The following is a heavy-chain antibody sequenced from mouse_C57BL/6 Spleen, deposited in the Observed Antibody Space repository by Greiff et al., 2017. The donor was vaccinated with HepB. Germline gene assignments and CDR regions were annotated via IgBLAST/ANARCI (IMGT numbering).Heavy chain of an antibody. Sequence: QVQLKQSGAELVKPGASVKISCKASGYAFSSYWMNWVKQRPGKGLEWIGQIYPGDGDTNYNGKFKGKATLTADKSSSTAYMQLSSLTSEDSAVYFCARSYDYDEGYWYFDVWGTGTTVTVSS. D-gene: IGHD2-4*01. CDR3: ARSYDYDEGYWYFDV. J-gene: IGHJ1*03. CDR1: GYAFSSYW. V-gene: IGHV1-80*01. CDR2: IYPGDGDT.